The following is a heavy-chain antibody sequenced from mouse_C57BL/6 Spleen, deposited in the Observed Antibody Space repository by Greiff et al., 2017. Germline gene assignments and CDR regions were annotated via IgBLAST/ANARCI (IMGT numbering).Heavy chain of an antibody. CDR1: GYTFTSYW. J-gene: IGHJ3*01. V-gene: IGHV1-64*01. CDR2: IHPNSGST. CDR3: ARDDYDEGAWFAY. Sequence: QVHVKQSGAELVKPGASVKLSCKASGYTFTSYWMHWVKQRPGQGLEWIGMIHPNSGSTNYNEKFKSKATLTVDKSSSTAYMQLSSLTSEDSAVYYCARDDYDEGAWFAYWGQGTLVTVSA. D-gene: IGHD2-4*01.